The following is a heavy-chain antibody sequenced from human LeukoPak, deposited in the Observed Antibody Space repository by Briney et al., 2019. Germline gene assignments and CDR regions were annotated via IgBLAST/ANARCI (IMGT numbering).Heavy chain of an antibody. CDR2: IYFSGST. Sequence: SETLSLTCTVSGVSISSSGYYWSWIRQHPGKGLEWVGYIYFSGSTYYNPSLKSRVTISLDTSKNQFSLKLNSVTAADTAMYYCARKVAGSGNYDYWGQGTLVTVSS. V-gene: IGHV4-31*03. D-gene: IGHD3-22*01. CDR1: GVSISSSGYY. J-gene: IGHJ4*02. CDR3: ARKVAGSGNYDY.